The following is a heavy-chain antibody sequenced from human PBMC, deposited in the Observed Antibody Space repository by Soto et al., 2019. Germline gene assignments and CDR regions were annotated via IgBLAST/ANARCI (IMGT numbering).Heavy chain of an antibody. CDR3: ARVNPKFWTRPPRGYFDY. D-gene: IGHD1-1*01. CDR2: VYSGGAT. CDR1: GFTVSSNY. Sequence: GGSLRLSCAAFGFTVSSNYMTWVRLAPGKGLEWVSLVYSGGATHYAASVKGRFTISTHNSKNTLYLQMNSLRAEDTAVYYCARVNPKFWTRPPRGYFDYWGQGTLVTVSS. J-gene: IGHJ4*02. V-gene: IGHV3-53*04.